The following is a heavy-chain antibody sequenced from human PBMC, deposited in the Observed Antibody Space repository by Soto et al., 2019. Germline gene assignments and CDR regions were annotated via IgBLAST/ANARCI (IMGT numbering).Heavy chain of an antibody. J-gene: IGHJ4*02. CDR3: AITPYTGPLFDY. CDR1: GGSFSGYY. CDR2: INHSGST. D-gene: IGHD2-15*01. V-gene: IGHV4-34*01. Sequence: ASETLSLTCAVYGGSFSGYYWSWIRQPPGKGLEWIGEINHSGSTNYNPSLKSRVTISVGTSKNQFSLKLSSVTAADTAVYYCAITPYTGPLFDYWGQGTLVTVSS.